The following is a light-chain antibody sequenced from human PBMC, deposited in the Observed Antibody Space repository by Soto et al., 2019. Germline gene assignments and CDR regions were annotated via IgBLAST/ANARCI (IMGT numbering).Light chain of an antibody. J-gene: IGLJ1*01. CDR2: EAS. CDR1: STDFVSYNR. Sequence: QSALTQPPSVSGSPGQSVTISCTGTSTDFVSYNRVSWYQQPPGTAPKLIIYEASNRPSGVPDRFSGSKSGNTASLTISGXQAADEADYYCSLYTSENTYVFGTGTKVNV. CDR3: SLYTSENTYV. V-gene: IGLV2-18*01.